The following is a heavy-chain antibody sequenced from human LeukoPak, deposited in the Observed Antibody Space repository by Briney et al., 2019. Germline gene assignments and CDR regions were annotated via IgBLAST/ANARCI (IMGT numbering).Heavy chain of an antibody. CDR2: ISGSGGST. J-gene: IGHJ4*02. CDR1: GFTFSSYA. Sequence: PGGSLRLSCAASGFTFSSYAMNWVRQAPGKGLEWVSAISGSGGSTYYADSVKGRFTISRDNSKNTLYLQMNSLRAEDTAVYYCAKGYGSGSYLADHWGQGTLVTVSS. V-gene: IGHV3-23*01. D-gene: IGHD3-10*01. CDR3: AKGYGSGSYLADH.